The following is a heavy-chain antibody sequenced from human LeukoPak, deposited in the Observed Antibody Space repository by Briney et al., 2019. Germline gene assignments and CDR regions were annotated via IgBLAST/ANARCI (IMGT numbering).Heavy chain of an antibody. CDR1: GFTFSGYA. Sequence: GGSLRLSCAASGFTFSGYAMNWVRQAPGKGLEWVSSISGSGGSTYYADSVEGRFTISRDNSKNTLYLQMDSLRAEDTAVYYCAKALCSSTSCSTDYWGQGTLVTVSS. V-gene: IGHV3-23*01. J-gene: IGHJ4*02. D-gene: IGHD2-2*01. CDR2: ISGSGGST. CDR3: AKALCSSTSCSTDY.